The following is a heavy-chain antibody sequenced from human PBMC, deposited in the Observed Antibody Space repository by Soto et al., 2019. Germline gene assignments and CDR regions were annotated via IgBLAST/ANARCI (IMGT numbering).Heavy chain of an antibody. Sequence: VGSLRLSCAASGFTFSSYSMNWVRQAPGKGLEWVSYISSSSSTIYYADSVKGRFTISRDNAKNSLYLQMNSLRDEDKAWYYCARYSPKPNISYYYGMYVWVQGT. J-gene: IGHJ6*02. D-gene: IGHD2-21*01. CDR3: ARYSPKPNISYYYGMYV. CDR1: GFTFSSYS. V-gene: IGHV3-48*02. CDR2: ISSSSSTI.